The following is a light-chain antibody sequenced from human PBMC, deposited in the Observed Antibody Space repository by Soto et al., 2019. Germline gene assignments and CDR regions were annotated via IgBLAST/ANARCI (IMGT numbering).Light chain of an antibody. Sequence: QSVLTQPPSASGSPGQSVAISCTGTSSDVGGYNYVSWYQQHPGKAPKLMIYEVNKRPSGVPDRFSGSKSGNTASLTVSGLQAEDEAYDYCGSYAGSSNVFGTGTKLTVL. CDR1: SSDVGGYNY. CDR3: GSYAGSSNV. J-gene: IGLJ1*01. V-gene: IGLV2-8*01. CDR2: EVN.